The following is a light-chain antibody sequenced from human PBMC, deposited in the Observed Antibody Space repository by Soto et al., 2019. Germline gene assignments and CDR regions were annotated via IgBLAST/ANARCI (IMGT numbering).Light chain of an antibody. CDR2: DAS. CDR3: HQRRNSIT. V-gene: IGKV3-11*01. J-gene: IGKJ5*01. Sequence: EIVLTQSPVTRSLSLGERVTLSCRASQSIGSYLGWLQQKPGQAPRLLIYDASKRATGIPGRFSGSGSGTDFTLTISSLEPEDFAVYYCHQRRNSITFGQGTRLEIK. CDR1: QSIGSY.